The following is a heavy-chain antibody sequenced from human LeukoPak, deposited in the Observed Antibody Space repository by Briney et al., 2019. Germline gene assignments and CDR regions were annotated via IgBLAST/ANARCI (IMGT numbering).Heavy chain of an antibody. CDR1: GFIFGKYW. D-gene: IGHD4-23*01. V-gene: IGHV3-7*01. CDR3: ARDSATVVTNY. CDR2: IAPDESEK. Sequence: GGSLRLSCEASGFIFGKYWMTWVRQAPGKGLEWVANIAPDESEKYYVDSVEGRFTISRDNAKNSLYLQMNSLRAEDTAVYYCARDSATVVTNYWGQGTLVTVSS. J-gene: IGHJ4*02.